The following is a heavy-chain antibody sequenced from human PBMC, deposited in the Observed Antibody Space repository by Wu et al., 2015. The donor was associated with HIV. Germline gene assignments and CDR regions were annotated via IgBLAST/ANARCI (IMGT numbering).Heavy chain of an antibody. CDR3: ARNTDSVATSLYSLGV. D-gene: IGHD6-19*01. CDR1: GDTLNRFT. Sequence: QVQLLQSGPEVRRPGSSVRISCKTLGDTLNRFTINWVRQAPGQGVEWVGGIIPLSGTINYAQKFQGRVTITTDAAKTLAYMELSSLRSDDTAVYYCARNTDSVATSLYSLGVWGQGTTVTVSS. V-gene: IGHV1-69*05. J-gene: IGHJ6*02. CDR2: IIPLSGTI.